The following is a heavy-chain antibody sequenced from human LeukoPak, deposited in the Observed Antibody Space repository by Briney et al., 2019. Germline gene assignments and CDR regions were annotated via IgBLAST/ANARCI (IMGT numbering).Heavy chain of an antibody. CDR3: ARDRGYYYDSGGYYFDY. CDR1: GFTFSSYS. D-gene: IGHD3-22*01. CDR2: ISSSSSYI. J-gene: IGHJ4*02. V-gene: IGHV3-21*01. Sequence: GGSLRLSCAASGFTFSSYSMNWVRQAPGKGLEWVSSISSSSSYIYYADSVKGRFTISRDNAKNSLYLQMNSLRAEDTAVYYCARDRGYYYDSGGYYFDYWGQGTLVTVSS.